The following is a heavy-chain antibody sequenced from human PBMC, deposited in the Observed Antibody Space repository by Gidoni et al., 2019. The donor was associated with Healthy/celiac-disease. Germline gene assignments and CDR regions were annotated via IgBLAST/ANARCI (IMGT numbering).Heavy chain of an antibody. CDR2: IYYSGST. Sequence: QVQLQESGPGLVKPSETLSLTCTVSGGSISSYYWSWIRQPPGKGLEWIGYIYYSGSTNYNPSLKSRVTISVDTSKNQFSLKLSSVTAADTAVYYCARFRDYGDYEYGMDVWGQGTTVTVSS. V-gene: IGHV4-59*01. CDR1: GGSISSYY. D-gene: IGHD4-17*01. J-gene: IGHJ6*02. CDR3: ARFRDYGDYEYGMDV.